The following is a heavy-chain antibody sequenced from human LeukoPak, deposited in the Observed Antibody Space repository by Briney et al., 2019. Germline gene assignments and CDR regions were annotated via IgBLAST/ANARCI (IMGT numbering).Heavy chain of an antibody. CDR2: IYSGGTT. D-gene: IGHD4-17*01. V-gene: IGHV3-66*01. CDR3: AREYGDYVYY. CDR1: GFTVSSNY. Sequence: GGSLRLSCAASGFTVSSNYMRWVRQAPEKGLEWVSVIYSGGTTYYADSVKGRFTISRDNSKNTLYLQMNSLRAEDTAVYYCAREYGDYVYYWGQGTLVTVSS. J-gene: IGHJ4*02.